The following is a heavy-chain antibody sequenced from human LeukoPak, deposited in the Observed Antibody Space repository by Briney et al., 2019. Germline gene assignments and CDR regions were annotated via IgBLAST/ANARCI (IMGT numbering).Heavy chain of an antibody. CDR2: IIPIFGTA. Sequence: SVKVSCKASGGTFSSYAISWVRQAPGQGLEWMGGIIPIFGTANYAQKFQGRVTITTDESTSTAYMELSSLRSEDTAVYYCATEYCSSTSCFNWFDHWGQGTLVTVSS. CDR3: ATEYCSSTSCFNWFDH. J-gene: IGHJ5*02. V-gene: IGHV1-69*05. CDR1: GGTFSSYA. D-gene: IGHD2-2*01.